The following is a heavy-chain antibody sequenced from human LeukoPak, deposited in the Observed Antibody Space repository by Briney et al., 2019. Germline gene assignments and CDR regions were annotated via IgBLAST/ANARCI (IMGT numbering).Heavy chain of an antibody. V-gene: IGHV1-18*01. CDR1: GLAFTSYG. CDR3: AILPVPYDTLTGYSRGWFDP. Sequence: ASVKVSCKASGLAFTSYGIVWVRQAPGQGLEWLGWISAYNGKIKFAQKLQGRVTMTTDTSTSTAYMDLRSLRSDDTAVYYCAILPVPYDTLTGYSRGWFDPWGQGTLVTVSS. J-gene: IGHJ5*02. CDR2: ISAYNGKI. D-gene: IGHD3-9*01.